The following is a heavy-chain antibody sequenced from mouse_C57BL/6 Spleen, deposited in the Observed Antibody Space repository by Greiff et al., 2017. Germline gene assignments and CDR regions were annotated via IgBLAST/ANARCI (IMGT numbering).Heavy chain of an antibody. D-gene: IGHD2-5*01. CDR3: TRSYSNLAWFAY. CDR1: GFTFSSYA. V-gene: IGHV5-9-1*02. CDR2: ISSGGDYI. Sequence: EVKLVESGEGLVKPGGSLKLSCAASGFTFSSYAMSWVRQTPEKRLEWVAYISSGGDYIYYADTVKGRFTISRDNARNTLYLQMSSLKSEDTAMYYCTRSYSNLAWFAYWGQGTLVTVSA. J-gene: IGHJ3*01.